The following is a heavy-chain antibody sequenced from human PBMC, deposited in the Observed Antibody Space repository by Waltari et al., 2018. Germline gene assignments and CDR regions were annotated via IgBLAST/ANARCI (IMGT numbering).Heavy chain of an antibody. D-gene: IGHD4-17*01. CDR3: ARDRGWPAVTTSYYYYMDV. J-gene: IGHJ6*03. V-gene: IGHV3-7*01. CDR1: GFTFRSYW. Sequence: EVQLVESGGGLVQPGGSLRLSCAASGFTFRSYWMSWVRQAPGKGLEWVANIKQDGSEKYYVDSVKGRFTISRDNAKNSLYLQMNSLRAEDTAVYYCARDRGWPAVTTSYYYYMDVWGKGTTVTVSS. CDR2: IKQDGSEK.